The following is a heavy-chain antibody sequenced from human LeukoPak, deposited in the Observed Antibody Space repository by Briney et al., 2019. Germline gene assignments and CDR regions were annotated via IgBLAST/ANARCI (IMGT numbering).Heavy chain of an antibody. CDR1: GYSFPSYW. Sequence: GESLKISRKGSGYSFPSYWIGWVRQMPGKGLEWMGIIYPGDSDTRYSPSFQGQVTISVDKSISTAYLQWSSLKASDTAMYYCARRPYDSSGYYRDDAFDIWGQGTMVTVSS. V-gene: IGHV5-51*01. CDR3: ARRPYDSSGYYRDDAFDI. J-gene: IGHJ3*02. D-gene: IGHD3-22*01. CDR2: IYPGDSDT.